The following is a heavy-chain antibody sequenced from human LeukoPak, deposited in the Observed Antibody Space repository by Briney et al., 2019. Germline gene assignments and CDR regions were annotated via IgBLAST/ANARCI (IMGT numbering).Heavy chain of an antibody. V-gene: IGHV3-7*04. J-gene: IGHJ4*02. CDR2: IQQDGSEK. CDR3: ARDRGFSYGIDF. D-gene: IGHD5-18*01. Sequence: AGGSLRLSCAASGFTFSDYWMSWVRQAPGKGLEWEANIQQDGSEKYYVDSVKGRFTISRDNAKKSLFLQVSSLRGEDTAVYYCARDRGFSYGIDFWGQGTLVTVSS. CDR1: GFTFSDYW.